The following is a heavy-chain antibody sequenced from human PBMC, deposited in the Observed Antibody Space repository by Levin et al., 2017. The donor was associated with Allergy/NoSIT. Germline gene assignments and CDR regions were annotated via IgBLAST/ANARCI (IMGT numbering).Heavy chain of an antibody. D-gene: IGHD6-19*01. V-gene: IGHV4-59*01. CDR1: GGSISSSY. CDR2: IYYSGST. J-gene: IGHJ3*02. CDR3: ARVNAGYSSGWYAFDI. Sequence: SQTLSLPCSVSGGSISSSYWSWIRQPPGKGLEWIGYIYYSGSTNYNPSLKSRVTISVDTSKNQFSLKLSSVTAADTAVYYCARVNAGYSSGWYAFDIWGQGTMVTVSS.